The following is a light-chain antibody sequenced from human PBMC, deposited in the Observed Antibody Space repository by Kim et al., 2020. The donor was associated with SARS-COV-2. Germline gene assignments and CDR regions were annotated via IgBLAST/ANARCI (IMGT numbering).Light chain of an antibody. CDR1: QSVGSF. CDR3: KQYNSWRT. Sequence: EIVMTQSPATLSVSPGERATLSCRASQSVGSFLAWYQQKPGQAPRLLIYGVSTRVTGIPDRFSGSGSGTEFTLTISSLQSEDFAVYYCKQYNSWRTFGQGTKVDIK. CDR2: GVS. V-gene: IGKV3-15*01. J-gene: IGKJ1*01.